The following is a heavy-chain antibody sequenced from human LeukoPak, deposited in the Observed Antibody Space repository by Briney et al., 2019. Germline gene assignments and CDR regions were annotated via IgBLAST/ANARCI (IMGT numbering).Heavy chain of an antibody. J-gene: IGHJ5*02. CDR1: GYTFTSYG. Sequence: ASVKVSCKASGYTFTSYGISWVRQAPGQGLEWMGWISAYNGNTNYAQKLQGRVTMTADTSTSTAYMELRSLRSDDTAVYYCAREVDYGDYVDWFDPWGLGTLVTVSS. D-gene: IGHD4-17*01. V-gene: IGHV1-18*01. CDR2: ISAYNGNT. CDR3: AREVDYGDYVDWFDP.